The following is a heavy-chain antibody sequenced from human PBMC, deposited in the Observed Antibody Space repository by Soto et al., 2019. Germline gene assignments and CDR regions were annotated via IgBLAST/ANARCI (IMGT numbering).Heavy chain of an antibody. J-gene: IGHJ5*01. D-gene: IGHD3-9*01. Sequence: QITLTESGPRMVRPTQTLTLTCTFSGFSLNNQGATVGWIRQPPGQALQWLAPIYWHDDKRYTPSLKKRITVTKDTAKNQVILTITNMDPADTATYFCANSHFRILTGPFDSWGRGSLVTVSS. CDR3: ANSHFRILTGPFDS. CDR2: IYWHDDK. CDR1: GFSLNNQGAT. V-gene: IGHV2-5*01.